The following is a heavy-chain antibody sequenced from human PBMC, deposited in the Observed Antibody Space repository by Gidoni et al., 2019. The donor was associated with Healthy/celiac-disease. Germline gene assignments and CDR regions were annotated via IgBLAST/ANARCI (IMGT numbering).Heavy chain of an antibody. V-gene: IGHV3-33*01. CDR2: IWYDGSNK. J-gene: IGHJ4*02. CDR3: AREERGWYWWD. D-gene: IGHD6-19*01. Sequence: QVQLVESGGGVVQPGRSLRLSCAASGSTFSSYGMHWVRQAPGKGLGWVAVIWYDGSNKYYADSVKVRFTISRDNSKNTLYLQMNSLRAEDTAVYYCAREERGWYWWDWGQGTLVTVSS. CDR1: GSTFSSYG.